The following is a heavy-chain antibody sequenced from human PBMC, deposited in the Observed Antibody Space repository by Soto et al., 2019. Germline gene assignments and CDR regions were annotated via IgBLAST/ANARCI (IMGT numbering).Heavy chain of an antibody. CDR2: ISYDGSNK. V-gene: IGHV3-30*18. CDR1: GFTFSSYG. J-gene: IGHJ6*02. Sequence: QVQLVESGGGVVQPGRSLRLSCAASGFTFSSYGMHWVRQAPGKGLEWVAVISYDGSNKYYADSVKGRFTISRDNSKNSLYLQMNSLRAEDTAVYYCAKDRSSMATGGMDVWGQGTTGTVAS. CDR3: AKDRSSMATGGMDV. D-gene: IGHD3-10*01.